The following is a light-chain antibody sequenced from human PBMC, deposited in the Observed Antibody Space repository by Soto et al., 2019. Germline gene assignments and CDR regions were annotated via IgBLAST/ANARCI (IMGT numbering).Light chain of an antibody. V-gene: IGLV1-44*01. CDR1: SSNIGSNT. CDR2: INN. Sequence: QSVLTQPPSASGTPGQRVTISCSGSSSNIGSNTVNCYQQLPGTAPKLLIYINNQLPSGVPDRFSGSKSGTSASLAISGLQSEDEADYYCAAWDDSLNGREVFGTGTKLTVL. CDR3: AAWDDSLNGREV. J-gene: IGLJ1*01.